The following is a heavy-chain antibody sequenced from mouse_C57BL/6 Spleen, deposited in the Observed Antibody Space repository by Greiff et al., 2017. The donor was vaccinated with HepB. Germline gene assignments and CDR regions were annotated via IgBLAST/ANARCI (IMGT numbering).Heavy chain of an antibody. Sequence: EVHLVESGPGLVKPSQSLSLTCSVTGYSITSGYYWNWIRQFPGNKLEWMGYISYDGSNNYNPSLKNRISITRDTSKNQFFLKLNSVTTEDTATYYCARGDWYPSLNYWGQGTTLTVSS. D-gene: IGHD1-1*02. CDR1: GYSITSGYY. CDR3: ARGDWYPSLNY. CDR2: ISYDGSN. V-gene: IGHV3-6*01. J-gene: IGHJ2*01.